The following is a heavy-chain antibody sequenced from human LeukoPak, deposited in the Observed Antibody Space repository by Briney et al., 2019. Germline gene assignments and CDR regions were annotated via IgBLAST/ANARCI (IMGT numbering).Heavy chain of an antibody. V-gene: IGHV1-46*01. CDR3: AIIAMGFRFDY. CDR2: INPSGGST. J-gene: IGHJ4*02. D-gene: IGHD2-21*01. CDR1: GYTFTSYD. Sequence: ASVKVSCKASGYTFTSYDINWVRQAPGQGLEWMGIINPSGGSTSYAQKFQGRVTMTRDTSTSTVYMELSSLRSEDTAVYYCAIIAMGFRFDYWGQGTLVTVSS.